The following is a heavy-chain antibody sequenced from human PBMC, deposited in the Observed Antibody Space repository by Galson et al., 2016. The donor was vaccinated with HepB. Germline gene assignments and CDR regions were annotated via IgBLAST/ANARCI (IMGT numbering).Heavy chain of an antibody. V-gene: IGHV3-49*03. J-gene: IGHJ4*02. D-gene: IGHD5-18*01. CDR1: GFTFGDYA. CDR2: IRSKAYAETT. Sequence: SLRLSCAASGFTFGDYAMSWFRQAPGKGLEYIGFIRSKAYAETTEYAASVEGTFTISRDDSKSSVYLQMNSLKIEDTAIYYCTTVTRNYGYGPLRYWGQGTLVTVSS. CDR3: TTVTRNYGYGPLRY.